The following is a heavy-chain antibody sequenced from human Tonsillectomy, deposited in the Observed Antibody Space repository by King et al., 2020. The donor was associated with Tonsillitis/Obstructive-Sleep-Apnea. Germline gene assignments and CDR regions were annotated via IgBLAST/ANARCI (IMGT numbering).Heavy chain of an antibody. Sequence: QVQLVESGGGVVQPGRSLRLSCAASGFTFSSYGMHWVRQAPGKGLEWVAVIWYDGSNKYYADSVKGRFTISRDNSKNTLYLQMNSLRAEDTAVYYCARGGPLRGPLYGVGATTRWTGHNDYWGQGTLVTVSS. CDR2: IWYDGSNK. J-gene: IGHJ4*02. CDR3: ARGGPLRGPLYGVGATTRWTGHNDY. V-gene: IGHV3-33*01. D-gene: IGHD1-26*01. CDR1: GFTFSSYG.